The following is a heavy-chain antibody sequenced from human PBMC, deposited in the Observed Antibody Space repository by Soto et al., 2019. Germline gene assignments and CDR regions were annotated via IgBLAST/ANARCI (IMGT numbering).Heavy chain of an antibody. CDR1: GLSFSTFE. J-gene: IGHJ4*02. CDR2: ISASGDTT. CDR3: AKTIAVAATGY. Sequence: GGSLRLSCAASGLSFSTFEMSWVRQAPGKGLDWVSFISASGDTTHYADSVKGRFTTSRDNSKNTLFLQMNSLRAEDTAVYYCAKTIAVAATGYWGLGTLVTVSS. D-gene: IGHD2-15*01. V-gene: IGHV3-23*01.